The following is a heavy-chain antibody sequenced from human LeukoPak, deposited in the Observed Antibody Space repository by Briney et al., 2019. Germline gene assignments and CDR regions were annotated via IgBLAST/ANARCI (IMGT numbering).Heavy chain of an antibody. CDR2: IDASGST. J-gene: IGHJ3*02. V-gene: IGHV4-4*07. CDR3: ARGHRNYYDSSGYPRGI. Sequence: PSETLSLTCTGSGVSVSSYYWIWIRQPAGRGLEGNGRIDASGSTNFNPSLKRRVTMSVDSSKNQFSLKLSSVTAADTDVYHCARGHRNYYDSSGYPRGIWGQGTLVTVSS. D-gene: IGHD3-22*01. CDR1: GVSVSSYY.